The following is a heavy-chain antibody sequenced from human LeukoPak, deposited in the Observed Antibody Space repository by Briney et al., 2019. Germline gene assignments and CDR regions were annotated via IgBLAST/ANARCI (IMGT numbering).Heavy chain of an antibody. CDR3: AKDLDYTTYGYYFDY. D-gene: IGHD4-11*01. Sequence: PGGSLRLSCAASGFTFSSAWMSWVRQAPGKGLEWVGRIKSKTDGGTTDYAAPVKGRFTISREDSENTLYLQMNSLRADDTAVYYCAKDLDYTTYGYYFDYWGQGTLVTVSS. CDR2: IKSKTDGGTT. CDR1: GFTFSSAW. V-gene: IGHV3-15*01. J-gene: IGHJ4*02.